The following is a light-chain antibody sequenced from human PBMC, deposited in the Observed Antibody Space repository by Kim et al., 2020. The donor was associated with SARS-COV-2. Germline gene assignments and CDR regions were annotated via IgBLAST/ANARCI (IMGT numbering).Light chain of an antibody. CDR2: GAS. CDR1: QSVSSN. Sequence: VSPGERATLSCRASQSVSSNLAWYQQKPGQAPRLLIYGASTRATGIPSRFSGSGSGTEFTLTISSLESEDFAVYSCQQYNNWPYTFGQGTKLEI. J-gene: IGKJ2*01. CDR3: QQYNNWPYT. V-gene: IGKV3-15*01.